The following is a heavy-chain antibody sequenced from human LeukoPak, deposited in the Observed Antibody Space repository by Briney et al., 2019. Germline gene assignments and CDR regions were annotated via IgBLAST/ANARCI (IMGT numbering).Heavy chain of an antibody. CDR3: ARGGVDLAFIDAFDI. Sequence: PSETLSLTCAVYGGSFSGYYWSWIRQPPGKGLEWIGEINHSGSTNYNPSLKSRVTISVDTSKNQFSLKLSSVTAADTAVYYCARGGVDLAFIDAFDIWGQGTMVTVSS. CDR1: GGSFSGYY. V-gene: IGHV4-34*01. D-gene: IGHD2-15*01. J-gene: IGHJ3*02. CDR2: INHSGST.